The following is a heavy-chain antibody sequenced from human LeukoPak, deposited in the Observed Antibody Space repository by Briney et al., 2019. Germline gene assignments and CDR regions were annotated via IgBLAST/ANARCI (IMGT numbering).Heavy chain of an antibody. J-gene: IGHJ4*02. V-gene: IGHV3-30*04. D-gene: IGHD4-23*01. CDR2: ISYDGINK. Sequence: PGRSLRLSCAASGFTFSTYAMHWVRQAPGKGLEWVAVISYDGINKYFADSVKGRFTISRDNSKNTLYLQMNSLKAEDTAVFYCAKNLIRWSWDYWGQGTLVTVSS. CDR1: GFTFSTYA. CDR3: AKNLIRWSWDY.